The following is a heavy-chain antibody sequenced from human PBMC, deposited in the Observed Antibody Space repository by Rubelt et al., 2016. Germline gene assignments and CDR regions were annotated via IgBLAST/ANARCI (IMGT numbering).Heavy chain of an antibody. V-gene: IGHV3-33*06. Sequence: QVQLVESGGGVVQPGRSLRLSCAASGFTFSSYGMHWVRQAPGKGLEWVAVIWYDGSNKYYADFVNGRFTISRDNSKNTLYLQMNSLRAEDTALYYCAKHMGNCSSTSCYTFDYWGQGTLVTVSS. D-gene: IGHD2-2*02. CDR3: AKHMGNCSSTSCYTFDY. J-gene: IGHJ4*02. CDR1: GFTFSSYG. CDR2: IWYDGSNK.